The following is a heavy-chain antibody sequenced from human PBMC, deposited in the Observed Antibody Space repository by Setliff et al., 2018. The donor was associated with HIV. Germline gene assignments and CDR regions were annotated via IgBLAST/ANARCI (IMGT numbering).Heavy chain of an antibody. D-gene: IGHD3-10*01. CDR1: GGSISYYH. Sequence: SETLSLTCSVSGGSISYYHLSWIRQPAGKGLEWIGRIYYTGFTDYNPSLKSRLTMSVDTSKNQFSLKLSSVTAADTALYFCARSIYGSGSYPLDYWGQGILVTVSS. J-gene: IGHJ4*02. CDR3: ARSIYGSGSYPLDY. CDR2: IYYTGFT. V-gene: IGHV4-4*07.